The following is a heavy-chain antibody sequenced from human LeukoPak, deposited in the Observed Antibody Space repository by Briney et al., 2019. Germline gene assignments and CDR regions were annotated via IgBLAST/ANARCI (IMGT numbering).Heavy chain of an antibody. D-gene: IGHD5-18*01. J-gene: IGHJ4*02. V-gene: IGHV1-2*02. CDR3: ARMGDTAITDY. CDR2: INPNSGGT. CDR1: GYTFTGYY. Sequence: ASVKVSCKASGYTFTGYYMHWVRQAPGQGLEWMGWINPNSGGTNYVQKFQGRVTMTRDTSISTAYMELSRLRSDDTAVYYCARMGDTAITDYWGQGTLVTVSS.